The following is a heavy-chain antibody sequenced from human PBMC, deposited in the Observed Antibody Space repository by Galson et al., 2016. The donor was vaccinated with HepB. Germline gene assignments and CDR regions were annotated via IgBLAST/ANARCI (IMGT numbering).Heavy chain of an antibody. CDR3: SRQSGGLGLDP. D-gene: IGHD1-26*01. Sequence: QSGAEVKKPGESLRISCKGSGYSFTRYWINWVRQMPGKGLEWMGKIDPSDSYTNYSPSFQGQVTMSVDKSISSVYLPWSSLKASDSAMYYCSRQSGGLGLDPWGQGTLVTVSS. J-gene: IGHJ5*02. CDR2: IDPSDSYT. V-gene: IGHV5-10-1*01. CDR1: GYSFTRYW.